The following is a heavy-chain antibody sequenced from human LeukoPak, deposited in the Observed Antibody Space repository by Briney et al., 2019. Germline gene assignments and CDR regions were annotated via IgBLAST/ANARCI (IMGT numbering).Heavy chain of an antibody. Sequence: PSETLSLTCAVYGGSFSGYSWSWIRQPPGKRLEWIGEINQSGNSNYNPSHKCRVTISVDTSKYQFSLKLSSVTAADTAVYYCARGLDALSRFYYYYYMDVWGKGTTVTVSS. J-gene: IGHJ6*03. CDR2: INQSGNS. D-gene: IGHD1-1*01. V-gene: IGHV4-34*01. CDR1: GGSFSGYS. CDR3: ARGLDALSRFYYYYYMDV.